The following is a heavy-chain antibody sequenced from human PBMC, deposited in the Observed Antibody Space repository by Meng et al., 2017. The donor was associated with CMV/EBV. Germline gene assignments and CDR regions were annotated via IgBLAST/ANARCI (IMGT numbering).Heavy chain of an antibody. Sequence: GGSLRLSCAASGFTFSSYSMNWVRQAPGKGLEWASSISSSSSYINYAASVKGRFTISRDNAKNSLYLQMNSLRAEDTAVYYCARESTYGAPYYDFWSGQTNWFDPWGQGTLVTVSS. J-gene: IGHJ5*02. V-gene: IGHV3-21*01. D-gene: IGHD3-3*01. CDR3: ARESTYGAPYYDFWSGQTNWFDP. CDR2: ISSSSSYI. CDR1: GFTFSSYS.